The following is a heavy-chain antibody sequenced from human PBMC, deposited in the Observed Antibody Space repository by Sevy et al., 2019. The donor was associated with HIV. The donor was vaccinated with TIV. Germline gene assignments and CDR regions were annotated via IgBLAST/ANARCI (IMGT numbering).Heavy chain of an antibody. CDR1: RFTFSSYG. V-gene: IGHV3-33*01. CDR2: IWYDGTNK. CDR3: ARERLAVAGIGYYFDY. Sequence: GGSLRLPCAASRFTFSSYGMHWVRQAPGKGLEWVAVIWYDGTNKEYADSVKGRFTISRDNSKNTLYLQMSSLRADDTAVYYCARERLAVAGIGYYFDYWGQGTLVTVSS. J-gene: IGHJ4*02. D-gene: IGHD6-19*01.